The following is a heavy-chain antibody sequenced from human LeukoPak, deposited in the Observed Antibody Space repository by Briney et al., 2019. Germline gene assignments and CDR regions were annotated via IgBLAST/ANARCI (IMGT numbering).Heavy chain of an antibody. D-gene: IGHD4-17*01. V-gene: IGHV4-30-2*02. Sequence: PSETLSLTCAVSGGSISGGGYSWSWIRQPPGKGLEWIGYIYHSGSTYYNPSLKSRVTISVDRSKNQFSLKLSSVTAADTAVYYCASGAGDYESPWFDPWGQGTLVTVSS. CDR3: ASGAGDYESPWFDP. J-gene: IGHJ5*02. CDR1: GGSISGGGYS. CDR2: IYHSGST.